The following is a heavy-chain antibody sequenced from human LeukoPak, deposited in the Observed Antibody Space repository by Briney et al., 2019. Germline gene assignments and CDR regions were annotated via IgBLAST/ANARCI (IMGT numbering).Heavy chain of an antibody. CDR2: INHSGST. CDR3: ARVSHYYDSSGYYYVRAFDI. J-gene: IGHJ3*02. Sequence: SETLSLTCAVYGGSFSGYYWNWIRQPPGKGLEWIGEINHSGSTNYNPSLKSRVTISVDTSKNQFSLKLSSVTAADTAVYYCARVSHYYDSSGYYYVRAFDIWGQGTMVTVSS. V-gene: IGHV4-34*01. CDR1: GGSFSGYY. D-gene: IGHD3-22*01.